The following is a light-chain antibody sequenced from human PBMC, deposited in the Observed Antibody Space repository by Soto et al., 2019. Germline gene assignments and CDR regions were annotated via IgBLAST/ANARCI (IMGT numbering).Light chain of an antibody. J-gene: IGLJ1*01. CDR2: NVT. V-gene: IGLV2-11*01. CDR3: CSLAGIPAGV. Sequence: QSALTQPRSVSGSPGQSVTISCTGTSSDVGGYNFVSWYQQHPGKVPKLLIYNVTKRPSGVPDRFSGSKSGNTASLTISGLQADDEADYYCCSLAGIPAGVFGTVTKVTVL. CDR1: SSDVGGYNF.